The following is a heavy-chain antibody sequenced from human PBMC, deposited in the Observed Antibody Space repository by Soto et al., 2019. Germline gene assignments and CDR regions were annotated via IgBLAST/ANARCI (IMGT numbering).Heavy chain of an antibody. V-gene: IGHV1-24*01. CDR3: ATDLVGGSYYDAFDI. J-gene: IGHJ3*02. CDR2: FDPEDGET. D-gene: IGHD1-26*01. CDR1: GYTLTESS. Sequence: GASVKVSCKVSGYTLTESSMHWVRQAPGKGLEWMGGFDPEDGETIYAQKFQGRVTMTEDTSTDTAYMELSSLRSEDTAVYYCATDLVGGSYYDAFDIWGQGTMVTVSS.